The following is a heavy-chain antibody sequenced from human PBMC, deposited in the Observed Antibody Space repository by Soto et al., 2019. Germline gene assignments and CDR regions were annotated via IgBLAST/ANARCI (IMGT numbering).Heavy chain of an antibody. J-gene: IGHJ6*03. D-gene: IGHD2-2*01. CDR1: GYTLTELS. V-gene: IGHV1-24*01. CDR2: FDPEDGET. Sequence: ASVKVSCKVSGYTLTELSMHWVRQAPGKGLEWMGGFDPEDGETIYAQKFQGRVTMTEDTSTDTAYMELSSLRSEDTAVYYCATVTSVPDARKYYYYYYYMDVWGKGTTVTVSS. CDR3: ATVTSVPDARKYYYYYYYMDV.